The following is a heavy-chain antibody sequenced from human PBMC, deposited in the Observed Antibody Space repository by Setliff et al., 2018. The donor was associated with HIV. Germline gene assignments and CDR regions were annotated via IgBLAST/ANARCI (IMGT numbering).Heavy chain of an antibody. Sequence: GGSLRLSCAASGFTFSNSWMTWVRQAPGKGLEWVANIKKDGSDKFYVDSVKGRFAISRDNAKNSLNPEMNSLRAEDTAIYYCASSRPPDDSSGYLDHWGQGTLVTVSS. V-gene: IGHV3-7*03. CDR2: IKKDGSDK. CDR1: GFTFSNSW. J-gene: IGHJ4*01. CDR3: ASSRPPDDSSGYLDH. D-gene: IGHD3-22*01.